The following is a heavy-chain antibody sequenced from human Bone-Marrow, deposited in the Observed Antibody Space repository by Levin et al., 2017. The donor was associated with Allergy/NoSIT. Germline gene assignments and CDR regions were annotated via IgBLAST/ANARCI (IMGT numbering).Heavy chain of an antibody. CDR3: ASSELPGSLGVDYYYGMDV. V-gene: IGHV4-59*08. CDR2: IFYSGYT. CDR1: GGSISSYQ. D-gene: IGHD3-10*01. Sequence: GSLRLSCTVSGGSISSYQWSWIRQTPGKGLEWIGYIFYSGYTSYNPSLKSRVTISVDTSKNQFSLKLSSVTAADTAVFYCASSELPGSLGVDYYYGMDVWGQGTTVTVSS. J-gene: IGHJ6*02.